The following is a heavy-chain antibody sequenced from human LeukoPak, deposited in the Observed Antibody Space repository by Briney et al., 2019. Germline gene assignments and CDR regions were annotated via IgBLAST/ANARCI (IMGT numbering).Heavy chain of an antibody. CDR2: IYSGGST. CDR1: GFTVSSDY. J-gene: IGHJ4*02. CDR3: ARANSSGWVFDY. V-gene: IGHV3-66*01. Sequence: GGSLRLSCAASGFTVSSDYMSWVRQAPGKGLEWVSVIYSGGSTYYADSVKGRFTISRDNSKNTLYLQMNSLRAEDTAVYYCARANSSGWVFDYWGQGTLVTVSS. D-gene: IGHD6-19*01.